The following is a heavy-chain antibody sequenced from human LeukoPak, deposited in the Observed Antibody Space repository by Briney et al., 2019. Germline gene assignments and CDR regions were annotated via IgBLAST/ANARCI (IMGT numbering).Heavy chain of an antibody. V-gene: IGHV4-61*02. Sequence: SETLSLTCTVSGGSISSGSYYWSWIRQPAGKGLEWIGRIYTSGSTNYNPSLKSRVTISVDTSKNQFSLKLSSVTAADTAVYFCARYVWGSYPTFEDYWGQGTLVTVSS. CDR1: GGSISSGSYY. CDR3: ARYVWGSYPTFEDY. J-gene: IGHJ4*02. D-gene: IGHD3-16*02. CDR2: IYTSGST.